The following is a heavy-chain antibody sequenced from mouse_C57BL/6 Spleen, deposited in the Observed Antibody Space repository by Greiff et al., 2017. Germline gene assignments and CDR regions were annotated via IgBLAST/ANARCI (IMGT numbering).Heavy chain of an antibody. CDR2: ICSGNSAN. V-gene: IGHV5-17*03. CDR3: ARGYCSKDFDY. J-gene: IGHJ2*01. D-gene: IGHD2-5*01. CDR1: GFAFSDYG. Sequence: VLLVESGGGLVKPGASVKLSCAASGFAFSDYGMHWVRQAPGKGLEWVAWICSGNSANNYEETLKGRATIARDKANSTVCLQLSRLRSEDSAMYFCARGYCSKDFDYWGQGTTLTVSS.